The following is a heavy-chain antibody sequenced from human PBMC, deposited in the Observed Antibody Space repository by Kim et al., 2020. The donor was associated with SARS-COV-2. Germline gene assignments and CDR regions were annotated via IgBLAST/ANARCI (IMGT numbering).Heavy chain of an antibody. CDR3: ARPEGCSSTSCQHWFDP. CDR1: GGSISSSSYY. CDR2: INYSGST. D-gene: IGHD2-2*01. Sequence: SETLSLTCTVSGGSISSSSYYWGWIRQPPGKGLEWIGSINYSGSTYYNPSLKSRVTISVDTSKNQFSLKLTSVTAADTAVYYCARPEGCSSTSCQHWFDPWCQGTLVTVSS. J-gene: IGHJ5*02. V-gene: IGHV4-39*01.